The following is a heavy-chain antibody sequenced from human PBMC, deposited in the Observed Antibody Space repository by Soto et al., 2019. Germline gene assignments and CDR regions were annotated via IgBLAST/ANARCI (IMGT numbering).Heavy chain of an antibody. V-gene: IGHV4-31*03. CDR2: IYYSGST. Sequence: SETLSLTCTVSGGSISSGGYYWSWIRQHPGKGLEWTGYIYYSGSTYYEPSLKSRVTISVDTSKNQFSLKLNSVTAADTAVYYCARVSIVVVVAATRFDPWGQGTLVTVSS. CDR3: ARVSIVVVVAATRFDP. D-gene: IGHD2-15*01. J-gene: IGHJ5*02. CDR1: GGSISSGGYY.